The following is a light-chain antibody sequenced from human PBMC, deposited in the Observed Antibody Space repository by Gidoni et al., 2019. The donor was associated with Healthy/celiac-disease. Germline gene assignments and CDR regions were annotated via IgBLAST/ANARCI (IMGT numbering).Light chain of an antibody. CDR1: QSVSRAY. Sequence: ELVFTQSPDTLSLSPGERATLSCRASQSVSRAYLAWYQQKPGQAPRLLIYGASNRATGIPDRFSGSGSGTDFTLTISRLEPEDFAVFYCQQYGSSPLTFGGGTKVVI. J-gene: IGKJ4*01. CDR3: QQYGSSPLT. V-gene: IGKV3-20*01. CDR2: GAS.